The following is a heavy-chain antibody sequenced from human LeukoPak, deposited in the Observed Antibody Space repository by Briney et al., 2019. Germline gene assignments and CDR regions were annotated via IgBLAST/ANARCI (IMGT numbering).Heavy chain of an antibody. J-gene: IGHJ4*02. Sequence: GGSLRLSCAASGFTFSNYWMSWVRQAPGKGLEWVANIKQDGSEKYYVDSVKGRFTISGDNAKKSLYLEMNSLRAEDTAVYYCTRDLLYWGQGTLVTVSS. CDR3: TRDLLY. V-gene: IGHV3-7*01. CDR2: IKQDGSEK. CDR1: GFTFSNYW.